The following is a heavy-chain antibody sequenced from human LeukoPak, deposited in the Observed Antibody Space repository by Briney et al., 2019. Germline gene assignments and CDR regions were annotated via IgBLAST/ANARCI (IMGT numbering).Heavy chain of an antibody. Sequence: GGSLRLSCAASGFTFSSYSMNWVRQAPGKGLEWVSSISSSSSYIYYADSVRGRFTISRDNAKNSLYLQMNSLRAEDTAVYYCARDLTSMVRGVIEDYWGQGTLVTVSS. V-gene: IGHV3-21*01. CDR3: ARDLTSMVRGVIEDY. J-gene: IGHJ4*02. D-gene: IGHD3-10*01. CDR1: GFTFSSYS. CDR2: ISSSSSYI.